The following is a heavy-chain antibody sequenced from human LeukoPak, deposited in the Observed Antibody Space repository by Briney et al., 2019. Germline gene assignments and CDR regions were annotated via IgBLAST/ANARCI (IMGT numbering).Heavy chain of an antibody. V-gene: IGHV3-11*01. Sequence: GGSLRLSCAASGFTFSDYYMSWIRQAPGKGLEWVSYISSSGSTIYYADSVKGRFTISRDNAKNSLYLQMNSLRAEDTAVYYCARDLQGANYDFWSGYRYYYYYYMDVWGKGTTVTVSS. CDR2: ISSSGSTI. CDR3: ARDLQGANYDFWSGYRYYYYYYMDV. D-gene: IGHD3-3*01. J-gene: IGHJ6*03. CDR1: GFTFSDYY.